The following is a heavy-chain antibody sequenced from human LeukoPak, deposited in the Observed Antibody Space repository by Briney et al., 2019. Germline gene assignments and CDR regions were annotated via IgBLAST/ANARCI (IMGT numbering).Heavy chain of an antibody. CDR3: ARAVGTSRNFFDY. D-gene: IGHD4-23*01. CDR2: IYHSGST. CDR1: GYCISSGFY. Sequence: SETLSLTCTVSGYCISSGFYWGWIRQPPGKGLECIGSIYHSGSTYYNPSLKSRVTISVDTSKNQFSLNLSSVTAADTAMYYCARAVGTSRNFFDYWGQGTLVTVSS. V-gene: IGHV4-38-2*02. J-gene: IGHJ4*02.